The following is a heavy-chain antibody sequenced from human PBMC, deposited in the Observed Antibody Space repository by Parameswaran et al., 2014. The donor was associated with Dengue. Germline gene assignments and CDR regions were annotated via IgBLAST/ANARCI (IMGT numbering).Heavy chain of an antibody. D-gene: IGHD4-17*01. J-gene: IGHJ6*02. Sequence: PGKGLEWIGYINHSGSTNYNPSLKSRVTISVDTSKNQFSLKLSSVTAADTAVYYCARTVSVRLYYYYYGMDVWGQGTTVTVSS. V-gene: IGHV4-34*01. CDR2: INHSGST. CDR3: ARTVSVRLYYYYYGMDV.